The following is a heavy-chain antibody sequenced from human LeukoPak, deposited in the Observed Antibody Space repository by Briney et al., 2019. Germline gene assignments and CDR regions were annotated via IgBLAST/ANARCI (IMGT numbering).Heavy chain of an antibody. CDR3: ARSKDILTGYCFDY. D-gene: IGHD3-9*01. CDR1: GGSISSSSYY. V-gene: IGHV4-61*01. CDR2: IHYSGST. Sequence: SETLSLTCTVSGGSISSSSYYWSWIRQPPGKGLEWIGYIHYSGSTTYNPSLKSRVTISVDTSKNQFSLKLSSVTAADTAVYYCARSKDILTGYCFDYWGQGTLVTVSS. J-gene: IGHJ4*02.